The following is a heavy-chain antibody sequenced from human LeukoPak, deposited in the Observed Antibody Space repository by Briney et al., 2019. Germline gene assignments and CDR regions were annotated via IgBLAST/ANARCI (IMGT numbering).Heavy chain of an antibody. V-gene: IGHV3-21*01. D-gene: IGHD2-2*01. CDR1: GFTFSSYS. CDR2: ISSSSSYI. CDR3: ARNYEWIVVVPAAPYGMDV. Sequence: TGGSLRLSCAASGFTFSSYSMNWVRQAPGKGLEWVSSISSSSSYIYYADSVKGRFTISKDNAKNSLYLQMNSLRAEDSAVYYCARNYEWIVVVPAAPYGMDVWGQGTTVTVSS. J-gene: IGHJ6*02.